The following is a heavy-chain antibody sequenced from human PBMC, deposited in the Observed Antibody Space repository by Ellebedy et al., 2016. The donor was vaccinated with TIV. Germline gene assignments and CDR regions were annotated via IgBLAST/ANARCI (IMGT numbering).Heavy chain of an antibody. J-gene: IGHJ4*02. Sequence: SETLSLXCTVSGGSISSYYWSWIRQPPGKGLEWIGYIYNSGTTNYNPSLKSRVTISVDTSKNQFSLKLNSVTAADTAVYYCARIGSYSVRDWGQGNLVTVSS. CDR2: IYNSGTT. CDR3: ARIGSYSVRD. CDR1: GGSISSYY. D-gene: IGHD2-15*01. V-gene: IGHV4-59*01.